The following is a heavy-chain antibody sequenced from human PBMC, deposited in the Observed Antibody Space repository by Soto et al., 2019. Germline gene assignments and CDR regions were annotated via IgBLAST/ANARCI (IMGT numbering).Heavy chain of an antibody. CDR1: RYSFTTYA. Sequence: ASVKVSCKASRYSFTTYALHWVRQAPGQRLEWMGWINAGNGDTKYSEKFQGRVTITRDTSANTAYMELSSLRSEDTSVYYCARDPGTGAALRAYHFDYWGQGTLVTVSS. D-gene: IGHD1-1*01. CDR2: INAGNGDT. V-gene: IGHV1-3*01. J-gene: IGHJ4*02. CDR3: ARDPGTGAALRAYHFDY.